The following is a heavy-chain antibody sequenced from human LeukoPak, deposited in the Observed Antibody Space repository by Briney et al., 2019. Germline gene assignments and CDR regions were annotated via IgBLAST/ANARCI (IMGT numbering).Heavy chain of an antibody. D-gene: IGHD3-9*01. J-gene: IGHJ4*02. V-gene: IGHV1-46*01. CDR2: INPSGGST. CDR3: ARLGRPLRRLGAGPNILTGYDY. CDR1: GYTFTSYY. Sequence: GATVKVSCKASGYTFTSYYMHWVRQAPGQGLEWMGIINPSGGSTSYAQKFQGRVTMTRDTSTSTVYMELSSLRSEDTAVYYCARLGRPLRRLGAGPNILTGYDYWGQGTQVTVSS.